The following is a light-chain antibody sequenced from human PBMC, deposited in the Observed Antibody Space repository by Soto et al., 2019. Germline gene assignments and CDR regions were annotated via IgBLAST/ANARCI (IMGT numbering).Light chain of an antibody. CDR3: QQRRNWPHTWM. V-gene: IGKV3-11*01. J-gene: IGKJ1*01. CDR1: QSVSRY. CDR2: DAS. Sequence: EIVLTQSPATLSLSPGVRATLSCGACQSVSRYLAWYQHRPGQAARLLIYDASKRATGIPARFSGSGSGTDLTLTISSLEAEDFAVYCCQQRRNWPHTWMLGQGTRVEIK.